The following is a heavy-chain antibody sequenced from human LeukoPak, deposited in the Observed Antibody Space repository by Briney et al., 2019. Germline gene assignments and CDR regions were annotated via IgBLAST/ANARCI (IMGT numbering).Heavy chain of an antibody. D-gene: IGHD1-7*01. CDR3: AKRRGLELLYYYYMDV. CDR2: ISGSGGST. CDR1: GFTFSSYA. Sequence: GGSLRLSCAATGFTFSSYAMSWVRQAPGKGLEWVSAISGSGGSTYYADSVKGRFTISRDNSKNTLYLQMNSLRAEDTAVYYCAKRRGLELLYYYYMDVWGKGTTGTVSS. J-gene: IGHJ6*03. V-gene: IGHV3-23*01.